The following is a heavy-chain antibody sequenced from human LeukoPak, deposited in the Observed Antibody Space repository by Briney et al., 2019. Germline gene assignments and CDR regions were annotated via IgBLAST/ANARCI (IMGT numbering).Heavy chain of an antibody. Sequence: ASVKVSCKASGYTFTSYGISWVRQAPGQGLEWMGWISAYNGNTNYAQKLQGRVTMTRDTSISTAYMELSRLRSDDTAVYYCARADTAMVTDYWGQGTLVTVSS. CDR1: GYTFTSYG. CDR3: ARADTAMVTDY. V-gene: IGHV1-18*01. CDR2: ISAYNGNT. D-gene: IGHD5-18*01. J-gene: IGHJ4*02.